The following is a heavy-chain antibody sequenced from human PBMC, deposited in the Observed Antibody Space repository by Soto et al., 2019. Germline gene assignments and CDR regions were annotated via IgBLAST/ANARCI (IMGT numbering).Heavy chain of an antibody. J-gene: IGHJ6*02. Sequence: EVQLVESGGGLVQPGGSLRLSCAASGFTFSLYSMSWVRQAPGKGLEWVSYISRSSTGIHYADSVKGRFTISRDDATNSMNMQMNGLRDGDTAVYYCARAVSWGLDVWGQGTTVSISS. CDR2: ISRSSTGI. V-gene: IGHV3-48*02. D-gene: IGHD3-10*01. CDR3: ARAVSWGLDV. CDR1: GFTFSLYS.